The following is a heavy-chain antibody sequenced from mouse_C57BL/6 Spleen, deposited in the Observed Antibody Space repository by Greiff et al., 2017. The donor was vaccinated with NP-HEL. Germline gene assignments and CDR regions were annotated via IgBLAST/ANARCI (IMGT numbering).Heavy chain of an antibody. V-gene: IGHV7-3*01. CDR2: IRNKANGYTT. D-gene: IGHD1-1*01. CDR1: GFTFTDYY. CDR3: ARIFLYYYGSKGYAMDY. Sequence: EVQRVESGGGLVQPGGSLSLSCAASGFTFTDYYMSWVRQPPGKALEWLGFIRNKANGYTTEYSASVKGRFTISRDNSQSILYLQMNALRAEDSATYYCARIFLYYYGSKGYAMDYWGQGTSVTVSS. J-gene: IGHJ4*01.